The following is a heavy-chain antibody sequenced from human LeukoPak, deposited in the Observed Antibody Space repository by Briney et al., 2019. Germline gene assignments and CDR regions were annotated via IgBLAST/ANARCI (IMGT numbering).Heavy chain of an antibody. V-gene: IGHV4-34*01. Sequence: SETLSLTCAVYGESFSGYYWSWTRQPPGKGLEWIGEINHSGSTNYNPSLKSRVTISVDTSKNQFSLKLSSVTAADTAVYYCARIHYRTYYYGSGSYSPFDYWGQGTLVTVSS. J-gene: IGHJ4*02. CDR2: INHSGST. CDR1: GESFSGYY. CDR3: ARIHYRTYYYGSGSYSPFDY. D-gene: IGHD3-10*01.